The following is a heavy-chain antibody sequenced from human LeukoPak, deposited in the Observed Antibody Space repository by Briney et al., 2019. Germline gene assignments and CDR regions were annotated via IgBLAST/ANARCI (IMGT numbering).Heavy chain of an antibody. V-gene: IGHV1-69*01. D-gene: IGHD2-2*01. CDR3: ASLGCSSTSCQYYYYMDV. Sequence: AVKDSCKASGGTFSSYAISWVRQAPGQGLEWMGGIITIFGTANYAQKFQGRVTITADASTRTAYMELSSLRSEDTAVYYCASLGCSSTSCQYYYYMDVWGKGTTVTVSS. J-gene: IGHJ6*03. CDR2: IITIFGTA. CDR1: GGTFSSYA.